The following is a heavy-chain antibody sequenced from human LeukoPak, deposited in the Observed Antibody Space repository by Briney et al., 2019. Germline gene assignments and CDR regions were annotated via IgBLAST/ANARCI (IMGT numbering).Heavy chain of an antibody. CDR2: IIPILGIA. D-gene: IGHD2-2*01. CDR3: ARGAGYCSTTSCSLGY. V-gene: IGHV1-69*04. CDR1: GGTFSSYA. J-gene: IGHJ4*02. Sequence: SVKVSCKASGGTFSSYAISWVRQAPGQGLEWMGRIIPILGIANYAQKFQGRVTITADKSTSTAYMELSSLRSEDTAVYYCARGAGYCSTTSCSLGYWGQGTLVTVSS.